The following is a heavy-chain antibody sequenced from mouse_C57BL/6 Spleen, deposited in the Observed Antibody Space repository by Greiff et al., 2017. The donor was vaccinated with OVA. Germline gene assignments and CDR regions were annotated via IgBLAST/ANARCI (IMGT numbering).Heavy chain of an antibody. CDR1: GYTLTDYY. D-gene: IGHD1-1*01. CDR2: INPNNGGT. J-gene: IGHJ1*03. Sequence: EVQLQQSGPELVKPGASVKISCKASGYTLTDYYMNWVKQSHGKSLEWIGDINPNNGGTSYNQKFKGKATLTVDKSSSTAYMELRSLTSEDSAVYYCARYPYYGSSYGYWYFDVWGTGTTVTVSS. V-gene: IGHV1-26*01. CDR3: ARYPYYGSSYGYWYFDV.